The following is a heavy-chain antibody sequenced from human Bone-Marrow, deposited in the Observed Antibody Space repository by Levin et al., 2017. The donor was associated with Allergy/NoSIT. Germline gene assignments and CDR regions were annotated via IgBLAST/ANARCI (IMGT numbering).Heavy chain of an antibody. D-gene: IGHD6-13*01. CDR2: IKSQGYGGTT. Sequence: PGGSLRLSCTASGFNFDDYGMSWFRQAPGKGLEWVGFIKSQGYGGTTGYAASVKDRFIISRDDSKSIVYLQMNNLKTEDPAVYHCARDHVAAAGVRQGIRYYYYYLDVWGKGTSISVSS. CDR1: GFNFDDYG. CDR3: ARDHVAAAGVRQGIRYYYYYLDV. V-gene: IGHV3-49*03. J-gene: IGHJ6*03.